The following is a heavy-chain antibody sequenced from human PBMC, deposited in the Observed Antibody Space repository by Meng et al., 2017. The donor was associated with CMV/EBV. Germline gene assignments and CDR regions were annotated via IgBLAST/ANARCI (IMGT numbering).Heavy chain of an antibody. CDR1: IRSGGYY. CDR2: IYYSGST. CDR3: ARDRGCSGGSCPSGWFDP. Sequence: IRSGGYYWSWIRQHPGTGLEWIRYIYYSGSTYYNPSLKSRVTISVDTSKNQSSLKLSSVTAADTAVYYCARDRGCSGGSCPSGWFDPWGQGTLVTVSS. J-gene: IGHJ5*02. V-gene: IGHV4-31*02. D-gene: IGHD2-15*01.